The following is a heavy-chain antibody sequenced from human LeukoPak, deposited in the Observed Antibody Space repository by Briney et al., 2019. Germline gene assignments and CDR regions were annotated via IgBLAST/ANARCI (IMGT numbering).Heavy chain of an antibody. Sequence: ASVKVSCKASGYTFTSYGISWVRQAPGQRPGWMGWISAYNGNTNYAQKLQGRGTMTTDTSTSTAYMELRSLRSDDTAVYYCAKNPGVAVAGKGVDFDYWGQGTLVTVSS. CDR3: AKNPGVAVAGKGVDFDY. J-gene: IGHJ4*02. CDR2: ISAYNGNT. V-gene: IGHV1-18*01. D-gene: IGHD6-19*01. CDR1: GYTFTSYG.